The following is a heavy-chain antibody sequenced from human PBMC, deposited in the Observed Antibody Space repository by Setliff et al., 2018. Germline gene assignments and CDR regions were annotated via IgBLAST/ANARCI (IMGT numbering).Heavy chain of an antibody. J-gene: IGHJ3*02. Sequence: PSETLSLTCTVSGDSISSGYYYWSWIRQHPRKGLEWIGYIYYSGSTNYTPSLKSRVTLSVDTSRNHFSLKLNSVTAADTAVYYCARSGYYSIDAFDIWGQGTMVTVSS. D-gene: IGHD3-22*01. CDR3: ARSGYYSIDAFDI. CDR1: GDSISSGYYY. CDR2: IYYSGST. V-gene: IGHV4-31*03.